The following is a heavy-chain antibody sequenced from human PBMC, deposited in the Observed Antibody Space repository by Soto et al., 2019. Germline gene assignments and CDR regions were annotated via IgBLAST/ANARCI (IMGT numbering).Heavy chain of an antibody. CDR1: GGSFSTYA. Sequence: QVQLVQSGAEVKRPGSSVSLSCRASGGSFSTYAISWVRQVPGQGVEWMGGIIPIYGITNFPQKFQGRVTIYADKSTTTAYMDLSRVRSEDTAVYYCPRGVIGAEMALNAEARDFDLWGRGTLVTVSS. V-gene: IGHV1-69*14. J-gene: IGHJ2*01. CDR2: IIPIYGIT. CDR3: PRGVIGAEMALNAEARDFDL. D-gene: IGHD6-13*01.